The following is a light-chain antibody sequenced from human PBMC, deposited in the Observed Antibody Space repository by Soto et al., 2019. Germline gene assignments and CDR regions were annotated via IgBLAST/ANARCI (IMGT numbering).Light chain of an antibody. CDR2: DAF. CDR1: QSVSSY. Sequence: EIVLTQSRASLFLSPGERAIFSCRASQSVSSYLAWYQQKPGQAPRLVIYDAFTRATGIAARFSGSGSGTDITLTISSLEPEDFAVYYCQQRSKWPITFGGGTKVEIK. CDR3: QQRSKWPIT. V-gene: IGKV3-11*01. J-gene: IGKJ4*01.